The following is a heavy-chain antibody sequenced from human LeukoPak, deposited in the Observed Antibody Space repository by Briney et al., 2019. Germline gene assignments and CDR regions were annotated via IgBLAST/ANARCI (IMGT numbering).Heavy chain of an antibody. J-gene: IGHJ2*01. CDR3: ARDRPVNDFWSGYFNWYFDL. CDR2: INPSGGST. CDR1: VYTFTSYY. D-gene: IGHD3-3*01. Sequence: ASVNVSFKASVYTFTSYYMHWVRQAPGQGLEWMGIINPSGGSTSYAQKFQGRVTMTRDTSTSTVYMELSSLRSEDTAVYYCARDRPVNDFWSGYFNWYFDLWGRGTLVTVSS. V-gene: IGHV1-46*01.